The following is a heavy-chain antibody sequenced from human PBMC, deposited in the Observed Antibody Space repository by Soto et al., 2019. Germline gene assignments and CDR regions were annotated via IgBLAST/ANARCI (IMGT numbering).Heavy chain of an antibody. CDR3: AKDHTYYDTPGTTDY. Sequence: QVQLVQSGSEVKKPGASVKVSCKTSGYTFTDYGISWVRQAPGQGLEWVGWISAYNRNTKYTQKLQGRVTMTTDTFTSTAYMELRSLRSEDTDVYYCAKDHTYYDTPGTTDYWGQGTLVIVSS. J-gene: IGHJ4*02. V-gene: IGHV1-18*01. D-gene: IGHD3-16*01. CDR1: GYTFTDYG. CDR2: ISAYNRNT.